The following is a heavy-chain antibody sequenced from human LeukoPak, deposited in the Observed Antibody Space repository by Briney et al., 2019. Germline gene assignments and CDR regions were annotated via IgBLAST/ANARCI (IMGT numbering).Heavy chain of an antibody. CDR1: GFTFSDYY. D-gene: IGHD4-11*01. Sequence: PGGSLRLSCAASGFTFSDYYMSWIRQAPGKGLEWVSYISSSGSTIYYADSVKGRFTISRDNAKNSLYLQMNSLRAEDTAVYYCARDHDYIKSGRPYYYVDVWGKGTTVTVSS. V-gene: IGHV3-11*01. CDR2: ISSSGSTI. J-gene: IGHJ6*03. CDR3: ARDHDYIKSGRPYYYVDV.